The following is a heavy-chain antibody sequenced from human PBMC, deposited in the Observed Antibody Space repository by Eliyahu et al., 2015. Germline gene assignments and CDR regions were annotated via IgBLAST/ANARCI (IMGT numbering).Heavy chain of an antibody. CDR3: AKAGDYYDTSDFDY. CDR2: ISGSGSRS. J-gene: IGHJ4*02. D-gene: IGHD3-22*01. V-gene: IGHV3-23*01. Sequence: EVQLLESGGGLVQPGGSLTVSCXASXFTFSXYAXXWXRQAPGKGLGWVSGISGSGSRSFYADSVKGRFTISRDSSKNTVSLQMKSLRAEDTAVYYCAKAGDYYDTSDFDYWGQGTLVTVSS. CDR1: XFTFSXYA.